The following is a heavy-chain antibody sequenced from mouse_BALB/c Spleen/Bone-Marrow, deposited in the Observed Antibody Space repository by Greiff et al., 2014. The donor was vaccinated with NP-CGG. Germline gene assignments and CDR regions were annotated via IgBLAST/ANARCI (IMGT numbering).Heavy chain of an antibody. D-gene: IGHD1-2*01. J-gene: IGHJ2*01. CDR3: ASSFITTAYYFDY. CDR1: GYSFTGYF. V-gene: IGHV1-20*02. CDR2: INPYNGDT. Sequence: DVQLQESGPELVKPGASVKISCKASGYSFTGYFMNWVMQSHGKSLEWIGRINPYNGDTFYSQKFKGKATLTVDKSSSTAHMELRSLASEDSAVYYCASSFITTAYYFDYWGQGTTLTVSS.